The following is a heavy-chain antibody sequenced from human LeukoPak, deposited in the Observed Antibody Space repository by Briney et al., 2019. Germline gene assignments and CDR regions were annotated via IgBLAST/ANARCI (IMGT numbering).Heavy chain of an antibody. CDR1: GIMFSGYW. CDR2: INSDGSST. Sequence: GGSLRLSCAASGIMFSGYWMHWIRQAPGKGLVWVSRINSDGSSTNYADSVKGRFTISRDNAKNMLYLQMNSLRAEDTAVYYCAREYGSGSYDYWGQGTLVTVSS. J-gene: IGHJ4*02. V-gene: IGHV3-74*01. D-gene: IGHD3-10*01. CDR3: AREYGSGSYDY.